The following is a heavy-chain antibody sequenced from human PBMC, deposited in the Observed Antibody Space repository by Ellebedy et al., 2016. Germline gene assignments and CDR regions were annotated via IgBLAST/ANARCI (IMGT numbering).Heavy chain of an antibody. CDR3: ARALEYSSSYPSGY. CDR1: GYTFTTYA. J-gene: IGHJ4*02. CDR2: INAANANT. V-gene: IGHV1-3*01. D-gene: IGHD6-6*01. Sequence: ASVKVSCKASGYTFTTYAMHWVRQAPGQRLEWMGWINAANANTKYSQKFQGRVTITRDTSASTAYMELSSLRSEDTAVYYCARALEYSSSYPSGYWGQGTLVTVSS.